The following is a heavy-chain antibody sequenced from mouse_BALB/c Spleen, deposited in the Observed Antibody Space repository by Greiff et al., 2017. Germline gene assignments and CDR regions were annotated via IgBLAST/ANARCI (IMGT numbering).Heavy chain of an antibody. Sequence: VKLVESGPGLVQPSQSLSITCTVSGFSLTSYGVHWVRQSPGKGLEWLGVIWSGGSTDYNAAFISRLSISKDNSKSQVFFKMNSLQANDTAIYYCARNYGFNYAMDYWGQGTSVTVSS. J-gene: IGHJ4*01. V-gene: IGHV2-2*02. CDR1: GFSLTSYG. CDR3: ARNYGFNYAMDY. CDR2: IWSGGST. D-gene: IGHD2-2*01.